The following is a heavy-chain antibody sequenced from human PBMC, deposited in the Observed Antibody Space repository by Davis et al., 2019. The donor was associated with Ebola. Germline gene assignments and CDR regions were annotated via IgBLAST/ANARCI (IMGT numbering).Heavy chain of an antibody. Sequence: GSLRLSCDVSGGSISTNNWWSWVRQPPGKGLEWIGEIHHLGSGNYKPSLKSRLTISLDKSKNQISLRLSSVTAADTAVYYCARGDYGMDVWGQGTTVTVSS. CDR3: ARGDYGMDV. CDR1: GGSISTNNW. V-gene: IGHV4-4*02. J-gene: IGHJ6*02. D-gene: IGHD2-21*01. CDR2: IHHLGSG.